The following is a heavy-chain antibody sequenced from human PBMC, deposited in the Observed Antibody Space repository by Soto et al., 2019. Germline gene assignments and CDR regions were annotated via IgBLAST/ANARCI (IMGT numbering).Heavy chain of an antibody. CDR2: ITTSGGNT. J-gene: IGHJ6*03. CDR3: AGRYCTNGVCYTNYYYYIDV. Sequence: EVQLLESGGGLVQPGGSLRLSCAASGFTFSTYAMSWVRQAPGKGLEWVSTITTSGGNTYYADSVQGRFTISRDNSKNTLYLQMNSLRAEDTAVYYCAGRYCTNGVCYTNYYYYIDVRGKGTTVTVSS. V-gene: IGHV3-23*01. CDR1: GFTFSTYA. D-gene: IGHD2-8*01.